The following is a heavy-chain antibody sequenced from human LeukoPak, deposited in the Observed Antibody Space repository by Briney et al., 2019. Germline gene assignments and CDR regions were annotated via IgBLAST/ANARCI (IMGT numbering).Heavy chain of an antibody. CDR3: ARDPDIPSEDLDY. CDR2: INANSGDR. J-gene: IGHJ4*02. V-gene: IGHV1-2*02. D-gene: IGHD2-2*02. CDR1: GYTFTDYY. Sequence: ASVKVSCKASGYTFTDYYLHWVRQARGQGLEWMGWINANSGDRNYAQKFQGRVTITRDTSISTAYMELRSLTSDDTAMYYCARDPDIPSEDLDYWGQGTLVTVSS.